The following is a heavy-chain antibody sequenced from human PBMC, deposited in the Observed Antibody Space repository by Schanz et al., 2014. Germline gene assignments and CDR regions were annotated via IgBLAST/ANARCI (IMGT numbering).Heavy chain of an antibody. Sequence: QVQLVQSGAEVKKPGASVKVSCKASGYTFTRYYIHWVRQAPGQGLEWMGIINPSGGSTTYEQKXXXXVTMSSDTFTSTVYMELSSLRSEDTAVYYCARNYGGHSEESDRYGMDVWGQGTTVTVSS. CDR2: INPSGGST. D-gene: IGHD4-17*01. CDR1: GYTFTRYY. V-gene: IGHV1-46*01. J-gene: IGHJ6*02. CDR3: ARNYGGHSEESDRYGMDV.